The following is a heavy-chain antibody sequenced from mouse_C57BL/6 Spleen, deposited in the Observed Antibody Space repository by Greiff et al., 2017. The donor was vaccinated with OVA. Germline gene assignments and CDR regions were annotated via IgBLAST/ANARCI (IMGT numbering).Heavy chain of an antibody. D-gene: IGHD4-1*01. Sequence: QVQLQQPGAELVRPGTSVKLSCKASGYTFTSYWMHWVKQRPGQGLEWIGVIDPSDSYTNYNQKFKGKATLTVDTSSSTAYMQLSSLTSEDSAVYYCELGRGYYFDYWGQGTTLTVSS. CDR2: IDPSDSYT. CDR1: GYTFTSYW. CDR3: ELGRGYYFDY. J-gene: IGHJ2*01. V-gene: IGHV1-59*01.